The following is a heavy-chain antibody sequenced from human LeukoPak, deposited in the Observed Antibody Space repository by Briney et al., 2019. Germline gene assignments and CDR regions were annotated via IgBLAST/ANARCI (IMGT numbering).Heavy chain of an antibody. D-gene: IGHD4-17*01. V-gene: IGHV4-34*01. Sequence: SETLSLTCAVYGGSFSGYYWSWIRQPPGKGLEWIGEINHSGSTNYNPSLKSRVTISVDTSKNQFSLKLSSVTAADTAVYYCARDSYDGDLAFDIWGQGTMVTVSS. J-gene: IGHJ3*02. CDR1: GGSFSGYY. CDR3: ARDSYDGDLAFDI. CDR2: INHSGST.